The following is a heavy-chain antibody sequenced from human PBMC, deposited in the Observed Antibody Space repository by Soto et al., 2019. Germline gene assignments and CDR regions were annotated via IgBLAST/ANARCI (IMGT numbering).Heavy chain of an antibody. CDR2: VSANNGHT. V-gene: IGHV1-18*01. D-gene: IGHD2-8*01. CDR1: GFTFSNYG. J-gene: IGHJ6*02. CDR3: ARDIESVTAKHFFYYYAMDV. Sequence: ASVKVSCKASGFTFSNYGLNWVRQAPGQGLEWMGWVSANNGHTNYAQNLQGRVSMTTDTSTSTAYMELRGLRFDDTAVYYCARDIESVTAKHFFYYYAMDVWGQGTTITVSS.